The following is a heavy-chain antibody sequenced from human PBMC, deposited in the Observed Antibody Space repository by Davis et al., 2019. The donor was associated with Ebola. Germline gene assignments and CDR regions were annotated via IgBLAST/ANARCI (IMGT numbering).Heavy chain of an antibody. J-gene: IGHJ4*02. V-gene: IGHV3-30*04. CDR3: AKDYLGD. Sequence: GGSLRLSCAASGFTFSSYAMHWVRQAPGKGLEWVAVISYDGSNKYYADSVKGRFTISRDNSKNTLYLQMNSLRAEDTAVYYCAKDYLGDWGQGTLVTVSS. CDR1: GFTFSSYA. CDR2: ISYDGSNK. D-gene: IGHD4-17*01.